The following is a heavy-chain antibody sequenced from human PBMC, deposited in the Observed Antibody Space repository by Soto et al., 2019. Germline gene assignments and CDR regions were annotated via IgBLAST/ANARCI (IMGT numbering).Heavy chain of an antibody. Sequence: GGSLRLSCTASGFTFSSYAMHWVRQAPGKGLEWVAVISYDGSNKYYADSVKGRFTISRDNSKNTLYLQMNSLRAEDTAVYYCARDGQRLYSSSWYDVAYGMDVWGQGTTVTVSS. CDR3: ARDGQRLYSSSWYDVAYGMDV. CDR2: ISYDGSNK. V-gene: IGHV3-30-3*01. J-gene: IGHJ6*02. D-gene: IGHD6-13*01. CDR1: GFTFSSYA.